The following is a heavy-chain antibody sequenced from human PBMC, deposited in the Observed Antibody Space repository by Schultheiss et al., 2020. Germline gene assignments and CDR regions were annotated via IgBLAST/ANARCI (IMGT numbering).Heavy chain of an antibody. Sequence: GESLKISCAASGFTFSTYGMHWVRQAPGKGLEWVAVISYDGSNKYYADSVKGRFTISRDNAKNSLYLQMNSLRAEDTAVYYCATFGEGSGYDYPVYWGQGTLVTVSS. CDR3: ATFGEGSGYDYPVY. V-gene: IGHV3-30*03. J-gene: IGHJ4*02. CDR1: GFTFSTYG. CDR2: ISYDGSNK. D-gene: IGHD5-12*01.